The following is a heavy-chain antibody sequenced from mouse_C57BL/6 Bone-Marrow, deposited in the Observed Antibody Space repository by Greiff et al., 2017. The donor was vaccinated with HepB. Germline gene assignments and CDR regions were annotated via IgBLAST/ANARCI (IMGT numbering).Heavy chain of an antibody. CDR2: ISSGSSTI. CDR3: ARNLLLWYFDV. Sequence: EVQLVESGGGLVKPGGSLKLSCAASGFTFSDYGMHWVRQAPEKGLEWVAYISSGSSTIYYADTVKGRFTISRDNAKNTLFLQMTSLRSEDTAMYYCARNLLLWYFDVWGTGTTVTVSS. V-gene: IGHV5-17*01. CDR1: GFTFSDYG. J-gene: IGHJ1*03. D-gene: IGHD1-1*01.